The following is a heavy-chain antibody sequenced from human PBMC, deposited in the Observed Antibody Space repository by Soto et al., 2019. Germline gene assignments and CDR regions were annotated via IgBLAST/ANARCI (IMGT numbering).Heavy chain of an antibody. CDR3: ASTGYCISTSCYGY. CDR1: GGSISSSSYY. V-gene: IGHV4-39*01. J-gene: IGHJ4*02. D-gene: IGHD2-2*01. Sequence: SETLSLTCTVSGGSISSSSYYWGWIRQPPGKGLEWIGSIYYSGSTYYNPSLKSRVTISVDTSKNQFSLKLSSVTAADTAVYYCASTGYCISTSCYGYWGQGTLVT. CDR2: IYYSGST.